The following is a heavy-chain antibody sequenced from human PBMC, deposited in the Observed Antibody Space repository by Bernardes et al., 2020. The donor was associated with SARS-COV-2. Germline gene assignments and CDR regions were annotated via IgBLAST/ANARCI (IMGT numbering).Heavy chain of an antibody. CDR1: GFTVSVYW. V-gene: IGHV3-74*03. CDR3: AREEGYVLGLSYHYYGMVV. J-gene: IGHJ6*02. CDR2: VNSDGSRL. D-gene: IGHD5-12*01. Sequence: GGSLILSCAASGFTVSVYWMHWVRQAPGTGLVWVARVNSDGSRLTYADSVKGRFTISRDNAKNKLYLQMNSLRAEDTAVYYCAREEGYVLGLSYHYYGMVVWRQGTTVTVSS.